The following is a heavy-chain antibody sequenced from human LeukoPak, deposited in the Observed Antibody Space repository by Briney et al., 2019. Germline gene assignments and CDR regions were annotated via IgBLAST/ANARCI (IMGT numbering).Heavy chain of an antibody. CDR3: ARGTVVPAAGPGRYDHYVMDV. CDR2: FDPEDGET. CDR1: GYTLTELS. D-gene: IGHD2-2*01. Sequence: ASVKVSCKVSGYTLTELSMHWVRQAPGKGLEWMGGFDPEDGETIYAQKFQGRVTITADESTSTAYMELSSLRSEDTAVYYCARGTVVPAAGPGRYDHYVMDVWGQGTTVTVSS. V-gene: IGHV1-24*01. J-gene: IGHJ6*02.